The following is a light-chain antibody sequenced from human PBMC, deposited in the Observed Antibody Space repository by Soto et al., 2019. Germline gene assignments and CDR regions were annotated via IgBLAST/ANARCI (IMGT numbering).Light chain of an antibody. Sequence: DVHRTQSPSTLSASVGDRVTITCRAMHNITTWLAWYQQRPGEAPKVLISEASSLVSGVPSRFSGSGSGTEFTLTISSLQPDDFATYYCQQYSAYFGGGTKVEIK. CDR2: EAS. CDR1: HNITTW. J-gene: IGKJ4*01. V-gene: IGKV1-5*01. CDR3: QQYSAY.